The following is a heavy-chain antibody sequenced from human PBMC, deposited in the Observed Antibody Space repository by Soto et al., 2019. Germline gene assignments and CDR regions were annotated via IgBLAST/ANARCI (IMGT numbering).Heavy chain of an antibody. V-gene: IGHV3-53*01. CDR1: GLTVSNAY. CDR3: VRPLPSGRNYGLDV. Sequence: GSLRLSCAASGLTVSNAYMAWVRQAPGMGLEWVSVIYDNGTTYYADSVKGRFTISRDTSTNTLSLQMDSLRAGDTAVYYCVRPLPSGRNYGLDVWGQGTTVTVAS. D-gene: IGHD3-10*01. CDR2: IYDNGTT. J-gene: IGHJ6*02.